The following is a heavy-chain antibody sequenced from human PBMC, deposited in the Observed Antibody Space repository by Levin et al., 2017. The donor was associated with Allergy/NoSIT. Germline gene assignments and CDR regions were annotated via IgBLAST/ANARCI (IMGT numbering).Heavy chain of an antibody. D-gene: IGHD2-15*01. V-gene: IGHV2-70*11. J-gene: IGHJ3*02. Sequence: VSGPTLVKPTQTLTLTCTFSGFSLSTSGMCVSWIRQPPGKALEWLARIDWDDDKYYSTSLKTRLTISKDTSKNQVVLTMTNMDPVDTATYYCARIRGYCSGGSCYYDAFDIWGQGTMVTVSS. CDR3: ARIRGYCSGGSCYYDAFDI. CDR1: GFSLSTSGMC. CDR2: IDWDDDK.